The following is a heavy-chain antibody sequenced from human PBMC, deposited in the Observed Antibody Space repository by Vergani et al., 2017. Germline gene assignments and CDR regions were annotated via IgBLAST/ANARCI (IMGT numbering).Heavy chain of an antibody. CDR3: ARGYCSGGSCYSVPFDY. D-gene: IGHD2-15*01. CDR1: GGSISSGGYS. J-gene: IGHJ4*02. Sequence: QVQLQESGPGLVKPSQTLSLTCAVSGGSISSGGYSWSWLRQPPGKGLEWIGYIYHSGRTYYNPSLKSRVTISVDRSKNQFSLKLSSVTAADTAVYYCARGYCSGGSCYSVPFDYWGQGTLVTVSS. V-gene: IGHV4-30-2*01. CDR2: IYHSGRT.